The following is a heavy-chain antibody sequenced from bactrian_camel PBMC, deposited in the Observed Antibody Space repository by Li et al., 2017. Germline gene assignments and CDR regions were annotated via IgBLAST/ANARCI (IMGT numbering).Heavy chain of an antibody. D-gene: IGHD5*01. Sequence: VQLVESGGGFVQPGGSLRLSCGASGLLFGNFAMTWVRQAPNKGLEWVSTINNDGDITYYQDSVKGRFTMSRDDAEHTLSLQMNSLKSEDTALYYCAATSDGWFGFWEHWGKGTQVTVS. CDR1: GLLFGNFA. J-gene: IGHJ4*01. CDR3: AATSDGWFGFWEH. V-gene: IGHV3S31*01. CDR2: INNDGDIT.